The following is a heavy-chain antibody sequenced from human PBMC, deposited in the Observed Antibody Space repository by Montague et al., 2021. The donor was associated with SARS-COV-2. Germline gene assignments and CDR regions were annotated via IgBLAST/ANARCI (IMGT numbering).Heavy chain of an antibody. CDR2: IKQDGSDK. CDR1: GFTFSSYW. Sequence: SLSLSFSASGFTFSSYWMSWVRQAPGKGLEWVANIKQDGSDKYYGDSVKGRFTISRDNARNSLYLQINSLRAEDTAVYYCAGFDCSSISCPFDYWGQGTLVTVSS. D-gene: IGHD2-2*01. J-gene: IGHJ4*02. CDR3: AGFDCSSISCPFDY. V-gene: IGHV3-7*01.